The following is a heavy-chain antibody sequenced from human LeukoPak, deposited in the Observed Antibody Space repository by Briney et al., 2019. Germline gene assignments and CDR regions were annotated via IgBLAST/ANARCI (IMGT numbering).Heavy chain of an antibody. D-gene: IGHD2-2*01. CDR1: GFTFSSYG. Sequence: TGGSLRLSCAASGFTFSSYGMHWVRQAPGKGLEWVAVISYDGSNKYYADSVKGRFTISRDISKNTLYLQMNSLRAEDTAVYYRARPLYPYCSSTSCYVIDYWGQGTLVTVSS. J-gene: IGHJ4*02. V-gene: IGHV3-30*03. CDR2: ISYDGSNK. CDR3: ARPLYPYCSSTSCYVIDY.